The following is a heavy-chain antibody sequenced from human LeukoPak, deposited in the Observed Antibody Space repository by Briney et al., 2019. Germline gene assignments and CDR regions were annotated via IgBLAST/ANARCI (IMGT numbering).Heavy chain of an antibody. CDR3: AKVGLRFLEWFGFDP. V-gene: IGHV3-74*01. J-gene: IGHJ5*02. Sequence: GGSLRLSCAASGFTFSSYWMHWVRHAPGKGLVWVSRINSDGSRTSYADSVKGRFTISRDNSKNTLYLQMNSLRAEDAAVYYCAKVGLRFLEWFGFDPWGQGTLVTVSS. CDR1: GFTFSSYW. D-gene: IGHD3-3*01. CDR2: INSDGSRT.